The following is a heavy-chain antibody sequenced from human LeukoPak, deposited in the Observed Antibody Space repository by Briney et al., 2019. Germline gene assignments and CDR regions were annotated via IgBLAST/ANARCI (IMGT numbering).Heavy chain of an antibody. CDR3: ARTYNSGWYFDY. V-gene: IGHV3-48*02. Sequence: PGGSLRLSCAASGFTFSAYWMTWVHQAPGQGLEWVSYMSSRGSSIQYADSVKGRFTISRDNAKNSLYLQMDSLRDDDTAVYYCARTYNSGWYFDYWGQGTLVTVSS. J-gene: IGHJ4*02. D-gene: IGHD6-19*01. CDR1: GFTFSAYW. CDR2: MSSRGSSI.